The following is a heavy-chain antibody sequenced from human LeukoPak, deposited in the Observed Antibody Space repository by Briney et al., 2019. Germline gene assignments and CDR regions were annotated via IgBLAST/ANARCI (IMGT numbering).Heavy chain of an antibody. D-gene: IGHD2-2*01. J-gene: IGHJ5*02. CDR1: GFTFSSYW. Sequence: TGGSLRLSCAASGFTFSSYWMHWVRQAPGKGLVWVSRINSDGSSTIYADSVKGGFTISRDNAKNTLYLQMNSLIAQDTAVYYCASMICSSTSCYSHDYNWFDPWGQGTLVTVSS. CDR3: ASMICSSTSCYSHDYNWFDP. CDR2: INSDGSST. V-gene: IGHV3-74*01.